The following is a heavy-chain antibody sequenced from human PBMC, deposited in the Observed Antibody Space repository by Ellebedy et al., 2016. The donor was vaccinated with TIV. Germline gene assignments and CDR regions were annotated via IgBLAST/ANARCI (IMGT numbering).Heavy chain of an antibody. J-gene: IGHJ4*02. Sequence: SLKISCAASGFTFDDYAMHWVRQAPGKGLEWVSGINWNSDIIVYADSVEGRFTISRDNAKNSLYLQMNSLRDEDTALYYCTKRKDGRSPFDYWGRGTLVTVSS. D-gene: IGHD5-24*01. CDR2: INWNSDII. CDR1: GFTFDDYA. CDR3: TKRKDGRSPFDY. V-gene: IGHV3-9*01.